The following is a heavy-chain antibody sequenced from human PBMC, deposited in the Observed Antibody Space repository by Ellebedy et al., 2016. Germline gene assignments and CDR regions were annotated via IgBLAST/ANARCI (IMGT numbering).Heavy chain of an antibody. CDR2: IYYSGST. Sequence: SETLSLTXAVSGGFFSGYYRSWIRQHPGKGLEWIGYIYYSGSTYYNPSLKSRVTISVDTSKNQFSLKLSSVTAADTAVYYCARDYNWNDCYFDSWGQGTLVTVSS. D-gene: IGHD1-1*01. CDR1: GGFFSGYY. J-gene: IGHJ4*02. CDR3: ARDYNWNDCYFDS. V-gene: IGHV4-31*11.